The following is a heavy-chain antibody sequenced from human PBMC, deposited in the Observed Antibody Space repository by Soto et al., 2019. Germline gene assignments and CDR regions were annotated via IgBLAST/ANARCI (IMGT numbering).Heavy chain of an antibody. J-gene: IGHJ5*02. CDR1: GGSISSYC. Sequence: TPETLSLTCTVSGGSISSYCCGWIRQPPGKGLEWIGSIFYSGSTNYNPSLKSRVTISVDTSKNQFSLKLSSVTAADTAVYYCARNTDTYDFWSGYTYPNWFDPWGQGTLVTVSS. CDR3: ARNTDTYDFWSGYTYPNWFDP. V-gene: IGHV4-59*01. D-gene: IGHD3-3*01. CDR2: IFYSGST.